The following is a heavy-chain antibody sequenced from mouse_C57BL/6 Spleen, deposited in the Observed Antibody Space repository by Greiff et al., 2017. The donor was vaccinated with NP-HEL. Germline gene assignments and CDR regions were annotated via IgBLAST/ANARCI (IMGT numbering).Heavy chain of an antibody. V-gene: IGHV1-5*01. CDR3: TRNFYYGSSTDYYAMDY. D-gene: IGHD1-1*01. CDR2: IYPGNSDT. Sequence: EVQLQQSGTVLARPGASVKMSCKTSGYTFTSYWMHWVKQRPGQGLEWIGAIYPGNSDTSYNQKFKGKAKLTAVTSASTAYMELSSLTNEDSAVYYCTRNFYYGSSTDYYAMDYWGQGTSVTVSS. CDR1: GYTFTSYW. J-gene: IGHJ4*01.